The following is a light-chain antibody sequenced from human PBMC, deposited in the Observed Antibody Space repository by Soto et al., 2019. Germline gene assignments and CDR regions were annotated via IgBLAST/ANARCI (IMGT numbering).Light chain of an antibody. CDR1: QSVSSY. CDR3: QQRSNWPPDHFT. Sequence: EIVLTQSPATLSLSPGERATLSCRASQSVSSYLAWYQQKPGQAPRLLIYDASNRATGIPARFSGSGSGTDFTLTISSLEPEDFAVYYCQQRSNWPPDHFTFGPGTKVDIK. CDR2: DAS. J-gene: IGKJ3*01. V-gene: IGKV3-11*01.